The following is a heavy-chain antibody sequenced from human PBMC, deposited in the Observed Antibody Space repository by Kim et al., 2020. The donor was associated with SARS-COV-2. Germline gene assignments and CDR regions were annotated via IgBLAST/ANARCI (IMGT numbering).Heavy chain of an antibody. Sequence: GGSLRLSCAASGFTFSSYAMHWVRQAPGKGLEWVAVISYDGSNKYYADSVKGRFTISRDNSKNTLYLQMNSLRAEDTAVYYCARGLIAAAGLSFEYWGQGTLVTVSS. CDR3: ARGLIAAAGLSFEY. V-gene: IGHV3-30-3*01. J-gene: IGHJ4*02. CDR2: ISYDGSNK. CDR1: GFTFSSYA. D-gene: IGHD6-13*01.